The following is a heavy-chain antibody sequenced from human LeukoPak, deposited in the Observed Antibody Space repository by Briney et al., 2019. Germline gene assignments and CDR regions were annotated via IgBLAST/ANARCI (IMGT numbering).Heavy chain of an antibody. V-gene: IGHV4-34*01. CDR3: ARDGDQTSFDY. D-gene: IGHD4-17*01. CDR2: INHSGST. J-gene: IGHJ4*02. CDR1: GGSFSGYY. Sequence: SETLSLTCAVYGGSFSGYYWSWIRQPPGKGLEWIGEINHSGSTNYNPSLRSRVTISVDTSKNQFSLKLSSVTAADTAVYYCARDGDQTSFDYWGQGTLVTVSS.